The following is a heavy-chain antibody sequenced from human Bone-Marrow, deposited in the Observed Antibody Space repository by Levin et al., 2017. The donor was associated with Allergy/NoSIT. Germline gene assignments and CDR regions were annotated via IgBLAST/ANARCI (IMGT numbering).Heavy chain of an antibody. CDR3: ARESEQQLVDY. CDR2: IWYDGSNK. CDR1: GFTFSSYG. J-gene: IGHJ4*02. Sequence: GGSLRLSCAASGFTFSSYGMHWVRQAPGKGLEWVAVIWYDGSNKYYADSVKGRFTISRDNSKNTLYLQMNSLRAEDTAVYYCARESEQQLVDYWGQGTLVTVSS. D-gene: IGHD6-13*01. V-gene: IGHV3-33*01.